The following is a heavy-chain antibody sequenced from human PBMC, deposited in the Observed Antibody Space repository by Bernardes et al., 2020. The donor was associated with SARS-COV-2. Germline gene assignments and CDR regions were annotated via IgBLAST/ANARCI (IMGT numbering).Heavy chain of an antibody. V-gene: IGHV3-74*01. D-gene: IGHD6-6*01. CDR3: SKNAKYSSSSMEV. CDR1: GFTFSNYW. CDR2: IDTDGGRT. Sequence: GGSLRLSCAASGFTFSNYWIHWVRQAPGKGLGWVSRIDTDGGRTDYADFVTGRFTISRDNSRNTLYLEMNSLRAEDTAVYYCSKNAKYSSSSMEVWGQGTTVTVS. J-gene: IGHJ6*02.